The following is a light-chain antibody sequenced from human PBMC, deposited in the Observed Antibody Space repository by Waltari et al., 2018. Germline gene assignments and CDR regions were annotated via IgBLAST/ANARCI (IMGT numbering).Light chain of an antibody. J-gene: IGKJ4*01. Sequence: DIQMTESPSTLSASVGDRVLNTCRASHSISTRLSRYQQKPGKTPQLLLYKASIYESGVPSRCSGSGSATAFTLSIISLQPDDFATSYCQQYNSFSPVTFGGGTKVEIK. V-gene: IGKV1-5*03. CDR1: HSISTR. CDR2: KAS. CDR3: QQYNSFSPVT.